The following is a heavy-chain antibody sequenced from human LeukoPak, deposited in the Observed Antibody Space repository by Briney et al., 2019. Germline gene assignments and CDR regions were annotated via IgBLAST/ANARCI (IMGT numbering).Heavy chain of an antibody. Sequence: ASVKVSCKASGYTFTSYAMNWVRQAPGQGLEWMGWINTNTGNPTYAQGFTGRFVFSLGTSVSTAYLQISSPKAEDTAVYYCARDGPLDAFDIWGQGTMVTVSS. CDR1: GYTFTSYA. D-gene: IGHD3/OR15-3a*01. V-gene: IGHV7-4-1*02. CDR3: ARDGPLDAFDI. J-gene: IGHJ3*02. CDR2: INTNTGNP.